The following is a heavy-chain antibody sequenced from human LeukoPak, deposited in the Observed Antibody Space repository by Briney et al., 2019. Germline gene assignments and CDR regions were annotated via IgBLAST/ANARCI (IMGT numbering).Heavy chain of an antibody. CDR1: GGSISSSGYY. V-gene: IGHV4-39*01. Sequence: SETLSLTCTVSGGSISSSGYYWGWIRQPPGKGLEWIGSIYYSGSTYYNPSLKSRVTISVDTSKNQFSLKLSSVTAADTAVYYCARDAYYDSSGYRPGAFDIWGQGTMVTVSS. J-gene: IGHJ3*02. CDR2: IYYSGST. CDR3: ARDAYYDSSGYRPGAFDI. D-gene: IGHD3-22*01.